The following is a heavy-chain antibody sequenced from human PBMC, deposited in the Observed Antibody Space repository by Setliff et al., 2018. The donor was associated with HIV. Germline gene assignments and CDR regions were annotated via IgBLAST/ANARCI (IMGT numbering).Heavy chain of an antibody. CDR2: INPNSGGT. V-gene: IGHV1-2*02. J-gene: IGHJ4*02. D-gene: IGHD4-17*01. CDR3: ATVYGDSALFDY. CDR1: GGTFSSYA. Sequence: ASVKVSCKASGGTFSSYAISWVRQAPGQGLEWMGWINPNSGGTTYAQKFQGRVTMTRDTSTNTVYMELSSLRSEDTAVYYCATVYGDSALFDYWGQGTLVTVSS.